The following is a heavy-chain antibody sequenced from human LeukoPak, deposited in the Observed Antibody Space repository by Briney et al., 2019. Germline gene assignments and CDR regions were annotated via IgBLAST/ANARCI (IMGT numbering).Heavy chain of an antibody. J-gene: IGHJ3*02. Sequence: PGGSLRLSCAASGFTFSSYEMNWVRQAPGKGLEWVANIKKDGSEKYYVDSVEGRFTISRDNAKNSLYLQMSSLRAEDTAVYYCAREAFDYQDAFDIWGQETMVTVSS. CDR3: AREAFDYQDAFDI. CDR2: IKKDGSEK. V-gene: IGHV3-7*01. D-gene: IGHD5-12*01. CDR1: GFTFSSYE.